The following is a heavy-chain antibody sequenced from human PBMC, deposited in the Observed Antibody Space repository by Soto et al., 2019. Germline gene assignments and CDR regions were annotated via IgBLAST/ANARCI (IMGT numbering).Heavy chain of an antibody. D-gene: IGHD3-3*01. J-gene: IGHJ6*02. CDR3: AREGTIFGVVSGMDV. CDR2: IGTAGDT. CDR1: GFTFSSYD. Sequence: GSLRLSCAASGFTFSSYDMHWGRQATGKGLEWVSAIGTAGDTYYPGSVKGRFTISRENAKNSLYLQMNSLRAGDTAVYYCAREGTIFGVVSGMDVWGQGTTVTSP. V-gene: IGHV3-13*01.